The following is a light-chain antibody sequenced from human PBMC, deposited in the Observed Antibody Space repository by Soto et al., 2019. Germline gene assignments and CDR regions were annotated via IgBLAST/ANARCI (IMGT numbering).Light chain of an antibody. J-gene: IGKJ5*01. V-gene: IGKV3-20*01. CDR2: DAS. Sequence: EIVLTQSPGTLSLSPGERATLSCRASQSVSSNYLAWYQQTPGQAPRLLIYDASRRATGIPDRLSGSGSGTDFTLTISRVEPEDFAVFYCQQYGSSPTFGQGTRLEIK. CDR3: QQYGSSPT. CDR1: QSVSSNY.